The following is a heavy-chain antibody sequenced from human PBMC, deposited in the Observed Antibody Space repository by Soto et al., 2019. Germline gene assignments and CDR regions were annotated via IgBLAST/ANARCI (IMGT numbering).Heavy chain of an antibody. CDR3: ASINTAMVLSRSGFFDI. J-gene: IGHJ3*02. V-gene: IGHV4-31*03. CDR2: IYYSGST. D-gene: IGHD5-18*01. CDR1: GGSISSGGYY. Sequence: SETLSLTCTVSGGSISSGGYYWSWIRQHPGKGLEWIGYIYYSGSTYYNPSLKSRVTISVDTSKNQFSLKLSSVTAADTAVYYCASINTAMVLSRSGFFDIWGQGTMVTVSS.